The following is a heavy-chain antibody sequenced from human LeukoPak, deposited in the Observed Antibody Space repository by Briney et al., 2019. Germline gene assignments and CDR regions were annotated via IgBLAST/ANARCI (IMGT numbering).Heavy chain of an antibody. CDR2: ISYDGSNK. J-gene: IGHJ6*02. V-gene: IGHV3-30*18. Sequence: PGGSLRLSCAASGVTFSSDGMHWGRQAPGKGLGWGAGISYDGSNKYYAESVKGRFTITRDNSKSTLYLQMNSLRAEDTAVYYCAKDIGFGEVYYYYGMDVWGQGTTVTVSS. CDR1: GVTFSSDG. D-gene: IGHD3-10*01. CDR3: AKDIGFGEVYYYYGMDV.